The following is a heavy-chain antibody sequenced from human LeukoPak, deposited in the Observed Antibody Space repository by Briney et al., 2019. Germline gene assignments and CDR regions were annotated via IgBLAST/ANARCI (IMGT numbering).Heavy chain of an antibody. CDR1: GFTFSSYA. J-gene: IGHJ4*02. CDR3: ARQSIAVAGLDY. CDR2: ISSSGSTI. D-gene: IGHD6-19*01. V-gene: IGHV3-48*04. Sequence: GGSLRLSCAASGFTFSSYAMSWVRQAPGKGLEWASYISSSGSTIYYADSVKGRFTISRDNAKNSLYLQMNSLRAEDTAVYYCARQSIAVAGLDYWGQGTLVTVSS.